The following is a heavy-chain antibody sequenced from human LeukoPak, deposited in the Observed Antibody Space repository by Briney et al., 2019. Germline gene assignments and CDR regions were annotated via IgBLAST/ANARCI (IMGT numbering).Heavy chain of an antibody. CDR2: ISSSGSYT. V-gene: IGHV3-11*06. Sequence: GGSLRHSCAASGFTFNDYYMTWIRQAPGKGLEWVSYISSSGSYTKYADSMKGRFTISRNNAKNSLSLQMNSLRAEDTAVYYCARFIWGRPFDYWGQGSLVTVSS. D-gene: IGHD3-16*01. CDR3: ARFIWGRPFDY. CDR1: GFTFNDYY. J-gene: IGHJ4*02.